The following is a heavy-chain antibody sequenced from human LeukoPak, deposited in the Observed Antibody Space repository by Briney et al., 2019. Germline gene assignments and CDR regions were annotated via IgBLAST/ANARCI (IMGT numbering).Heavy chain of an antibody. V-gene: IGHV4-59*12. CDR3: ARKWFGELLGWFDP. J-gene: IGHJ5*02. CDR2: IYYSGST. D-gene: IGHD3-10*01. CDR1: GGSISSYY. Sequence: SETLSLTCTVSGGSISSYYWSWIRQPPGKGLEWIGYIYYSGSTNYNPSLKSRVTISVDTSKNQFSLKLSSVTAADTAVYYCARKWFGELLGWFDPWGQGTLVTVSS.